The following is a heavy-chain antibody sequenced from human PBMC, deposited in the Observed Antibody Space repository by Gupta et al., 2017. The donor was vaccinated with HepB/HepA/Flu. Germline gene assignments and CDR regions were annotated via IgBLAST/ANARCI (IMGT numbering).Heavy chain of an antibody. D-gene: IGHD3-16*01. CDR2: MYYSGST. V-gene: IGHV4-39*01. Sequence: QLQLQESGPGLVKPSETLSLTCTVSGGSISSSSSSWGWIRQPPGKGLEWIGSMYYSGSTYYNPSLKSRVTISVDTSKNQFSLNLSSVTAADMAVYYCARRFGNSRPGNFDYWGQGTLVAVSS. CDR3: ARRFGNSRPGNFDY. CDR1: GGSISSSSSS. J-gene: IGHJ4*02.